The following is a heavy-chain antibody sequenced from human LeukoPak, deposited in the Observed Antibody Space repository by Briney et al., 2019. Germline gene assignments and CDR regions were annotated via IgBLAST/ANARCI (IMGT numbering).Heavy chain of an antibody. CDR1: GGSMSSYY. CDR2: IYYSGST. Sequence: SETLSLPCTVSGGSMSSYYCSWIRQPPGKGLEWIGYIYYSGSTKYNPSLKSRGTISVDTSKNQFSLKLSSVTAADTAVYYCARGARAGYNYEPFDYWGQGTLVTVSS. J-gene: IGHJ4*02. CDR3: ARGARAGYNYEPFDY. V-gene: IGHV4-59*08. D-gene: IGHD5-24*01.